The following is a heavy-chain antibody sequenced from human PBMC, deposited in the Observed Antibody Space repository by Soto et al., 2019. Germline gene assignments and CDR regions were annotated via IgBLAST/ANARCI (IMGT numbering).Heavy chain of an antibody. J-gene: IGHJ4*02. D-gene: IGHD1-20*01. V-gene: IGHV3-23*01. Sequence: GGSLRLSCAASGFTFSSYAMSLVRQAPGKGLEWVSAISGSGGSTYYADSVKGRFTISRDNSKNTLYLQMNSLRAEDTAVYYCAKADITTPKIVEYYFDYWGQGTLVTVSS. CDR1: GFTFSSYA. CDR2: ISGSGGST. CDR3: AKADITTPKIVEYYFDY.